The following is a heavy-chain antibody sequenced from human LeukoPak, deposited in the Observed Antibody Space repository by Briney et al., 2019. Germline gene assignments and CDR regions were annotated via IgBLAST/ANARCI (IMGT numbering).Heavy chain of an antibody. D-gene: IGHD1-1*01. CDR1: GFTFSSYN. Sequence: GGSLRLSCAASGFTFSSYNMNWVRQAPGKGLEWVSSISSGSNYIYYADSVKGRFTISRDNAKNSLYLQMNSLRAEDTAVYYCARALGRVDVEWGQGTLVTVSS. CDR2: ISSGSNYI. V-gene: IGHV3-21*01. CDR3: ARALGRVDVE. J-gene: IGHJ4*02.